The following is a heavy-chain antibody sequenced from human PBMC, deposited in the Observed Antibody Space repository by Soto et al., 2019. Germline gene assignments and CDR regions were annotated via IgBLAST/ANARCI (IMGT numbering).Heavy chain of an antibody. CDR2: ISHDGSNK. D-gene: IGHD4-17*01. Sequence: PGGSLRLSCAASGFTFSSYGMHWVRQAPGKGLEWVAVISHDGSNKHDADSVKGRFTISRDNSKNTLYLQMNSLRAEDTAVYYCARDYGDYGYYYGMDVWGQGTTVTVSS. V-gene: IGHV3-30-3*01. J-gene: IGHJ6*02. CDR1: GFTFSSYG. CDR3: ARDYGDYGYYYGMDV.